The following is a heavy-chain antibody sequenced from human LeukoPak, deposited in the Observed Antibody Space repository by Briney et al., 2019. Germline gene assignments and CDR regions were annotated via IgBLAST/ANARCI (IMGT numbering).Heavy chain of an antibody. Sequence: SETLSLTCAVYGGSFSGYYWSWIRQPPGKGLEWIGEINHSGNTIYNPSLKSRVTISVDTSKNQLSLKLSSVTAADTAVYYCARKPRGYSYGYWFDPWGQGTPVTVSS. CDR2: INHSGNT. V-gene: IGHV4-34*01. J-gene: IGHJ5*02. CDR1: GGSFSGYY. D-gene: IGHD5-18*01. CDR3: ARKPRGYSYGYWFDP.